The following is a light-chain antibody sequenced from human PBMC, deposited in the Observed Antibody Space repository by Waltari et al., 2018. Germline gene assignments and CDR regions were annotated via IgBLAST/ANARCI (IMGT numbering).Light chain of an antibody. J-gene: IGKJ1*01. V-gene: IGKV1-5*03. CDR2: KAS. CDR3: QQYSSYRA. Sequence: DIQMTQSPSTLSASVGDRVTITCRASQSISSWSAWYQQKPGKAPNLLIYKASTLESGVPSRFSASGSGTEFTLTISSLQPEDFATYHCQQYSSYRAFGQGTTVEIK. CDR1: QSISSW.